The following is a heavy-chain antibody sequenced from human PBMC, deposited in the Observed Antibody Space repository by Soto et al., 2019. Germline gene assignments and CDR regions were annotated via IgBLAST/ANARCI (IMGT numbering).Heavy chain of an antibody. J-gene: IGHJ5*02. CDR1: GASISSYY. CDR2: IYYSGST. V-gene: IGHV4-59*01. Sequence: PSETLSLTCTFSGASISSYYWSWIRQPPGKGLEWIGYIYYSGSTNNNPSLKSRVTISVDTSKNQFSLKLTSVTAADTAVYYCARVVTGTTWLFDPWGQGTLVTVSS. CDR3: ARVVTGTTWLFDP. D-gene: IGHD1-7*01.